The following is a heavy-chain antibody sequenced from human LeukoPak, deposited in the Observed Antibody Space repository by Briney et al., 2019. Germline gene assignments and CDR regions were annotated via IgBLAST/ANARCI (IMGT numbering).Heavy chain of an antibody. D-gene: IGHD6-19*01. V-gene: IGHV4-34*01. Sequence: SETLSLTCAVYGGSFSGYYWSWIRQPPGKGLEWIGEINHSGSTNYNPSLKGRVTISVDTSKNQFSLKLSSVTAADTAVYYCARVLEGSSGQHWYFDLWGRGTLVTVSS. CDR3: ARVLEGSSGQHWYFDL. CDR1: GGSFSGYY. J-gene: IGHJ2*01. CDR2: INHSGST.